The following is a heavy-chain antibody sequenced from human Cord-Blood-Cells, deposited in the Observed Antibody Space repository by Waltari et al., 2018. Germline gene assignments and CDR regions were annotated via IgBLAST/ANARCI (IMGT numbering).Heavy chain of an antibody. CDR2: ISYDGRNK. D-gene: IGHD1-26*01. V-gene: IGHV3-30*18. CDR3: AKDLGYSGYFDY. J-gene: IGHJ4*02. Sequence: QVQLVESGGGVVQPGRSLRLSCAASGFTFSSYGMHWVRQAPGKGLEWVAIISYDGRNKYYADSVKGRFTISRDNSKNTLYLQMNSLRAEDTAVYYCAKDLGYSGYFDYWGQGTLVTVSS. CDR1: GFTFSSYG.